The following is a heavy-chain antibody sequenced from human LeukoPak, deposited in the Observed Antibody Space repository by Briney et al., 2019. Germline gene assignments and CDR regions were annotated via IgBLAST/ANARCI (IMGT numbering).Heavy chain of an antibody. CDR3: AKDRTRNYYDSSGYSY. V-gene: IGHV3-23*01. CDR2: ISGSGGST. D-gene: IGHD3-22*01. CDR1: GFTFSNAW. Sequence: PGGSLRLSCAASGFTFSNAWMSWVRQAPGKGLEWVSAISGSGGSTYYADSVKGRFTISRDNSKNTLYLQMNSLRAEDTAVYYCAKDRTRNYYDSSGYSYWGQGTLVTVSS. J-gene: IGHJ4*02.